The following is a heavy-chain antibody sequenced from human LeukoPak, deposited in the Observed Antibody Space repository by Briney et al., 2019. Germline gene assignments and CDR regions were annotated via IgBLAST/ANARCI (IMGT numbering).Heavy chain of an antibody. V-gene: IGHV3-15*01. J-gene: IGHJ1*01. CDR3: TTDSDH. CDR1: GFTFSNAW. CDR2: IKSKTDVGTT. D-gene: IGHD3-10*01. Sequence: RGSLRLSCAASGFTFSNAWMSWVRQAPGKGLEWVGRIKSKTDVGTTDYAAPVKGRFTISRDDSKNTLYLQMNSLKTEDTAVYYCTTDSDHWGQGTLVTASS.